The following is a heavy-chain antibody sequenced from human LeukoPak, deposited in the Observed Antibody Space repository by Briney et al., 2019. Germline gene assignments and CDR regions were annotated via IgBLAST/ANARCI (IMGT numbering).Heavy chain of an antibody. J-gene: IGHJ6*03. CDR2: LYHSDSA. Sequence: SETLSLTCAVSGYSISNGYYWVWIRQPPGRGLEWIGSLYHSDSAYYNTSLRSRVSMSVDTSKNQFSLTLSFVTAADTAVYYCARQHDSYYYYYIDVRGSGTTVTVSS. CDR1: GYSISNGYY. CDR3: ARQHDSYYYYYIDV. V-gene: IGHV4-38-2*01.